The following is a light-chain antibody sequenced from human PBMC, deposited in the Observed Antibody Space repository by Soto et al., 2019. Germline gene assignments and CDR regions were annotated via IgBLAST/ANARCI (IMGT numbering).Light chain of an antibody. CDR1: QSVSSN. V-gene: IGKV3-15*01. CDR3: QQYNNWPPIT. J-gene: IGKJ5*01. CDR2: GAA. Sequence: EIVMTQSPATQSVSPGERASLSCRASQSVSSNLAWYQQKPGQAPRLLIYGAATRATGIPARFSGSRSGTEFTLTISSLQSEDFAVYYCQQYNNWPPITFGQGTRLEIK.